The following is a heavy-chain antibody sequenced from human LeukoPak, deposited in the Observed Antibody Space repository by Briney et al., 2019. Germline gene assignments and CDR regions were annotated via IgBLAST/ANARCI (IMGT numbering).Heavy chain of an antibody. CDR2: IKPGGSEK. D-gene: IGHD3-16*01. V-gene: IGHV3-7*05. CDR1: GFTFSIYW. J-gene: IGHJ4*02. Sequence: GGSLRLSCAASGFTFSIYWMSWVRQAPGKGLEWVANIKPGGSEKYYVDSVKGRFTLSRDNAKNSLFLQMNSLRAEDTAVYYCVRGGGMLDYWGQGTLVTVSS. CDR3: VRGGGMLDY.